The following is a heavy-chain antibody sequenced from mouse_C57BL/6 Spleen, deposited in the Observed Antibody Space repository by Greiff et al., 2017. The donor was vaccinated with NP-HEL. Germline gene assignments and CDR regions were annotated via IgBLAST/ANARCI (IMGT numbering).Heavy chain of an antibody. CDR1: GFTFSDYG. J-gene: IGHJ2*01. CDR2: ISSGSSTI. V-gene: IGHV5-17*01. D-gene: IGHD1-1*01. Sequence: EVMLVESGGGLVKPGGSLKLSCAASGFTFSDYGMHWVRQAPEKGLEWVAYISSGSSTIYYADTVKGRFTISRDNAKNTLFLQMTRLRSEDTAMYYCARGTTVVAFDYWGQGTTLTVSS. CDR3: ARGTTVVAFDY.